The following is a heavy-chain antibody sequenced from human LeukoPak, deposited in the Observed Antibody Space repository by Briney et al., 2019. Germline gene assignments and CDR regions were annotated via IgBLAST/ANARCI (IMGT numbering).Heavy chain of an antibody. Sequence: TGGSLRLSCAASGFTFSSYGMHWVRQAPGKGLEWVAVISYDGSNKYYADSVKGRFTISRDNAKNSLYLQMNSLRAEDTAVYYCTRGPDIVVVPAAIIWGQGTLVTVSS. CDR1: GFTFSSYG. CDR2: ISYDGSNK. V-gene: IGHV3-30*03. D-gene: IGHD2-2*01. J-gene: IGHJ4*02. CDR3: TRGPDIVVVPAAII.